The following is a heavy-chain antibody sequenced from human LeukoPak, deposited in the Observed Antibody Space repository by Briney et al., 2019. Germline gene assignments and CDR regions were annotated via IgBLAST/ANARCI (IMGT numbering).Heavy chain of an antibody. D-gene: IGHD5-12*01. V-gene: IGHV3-21*01. CDR3: ARDRIVATIPRLGYFDY. Sequence: GGSLRLSCAASGFTFSSYAMGWVRQAPGKGLEWVSSISSSSSYIYYADSVKGRFTISRDNAKNSLYLQMNSLRAEDTAVYYCARDRIVATIPRLGYFDYWGQGTLVTVSS. J-gene: IGHJ4*02. CDR1: GFTFSSYA. CDR2: ISSSSSYI.